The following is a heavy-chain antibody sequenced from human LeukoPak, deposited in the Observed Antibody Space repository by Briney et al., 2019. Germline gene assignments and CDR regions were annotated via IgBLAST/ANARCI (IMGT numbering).Heavy chain of an antibody. V-gene: IGHV3-30*18. Sequence: GGSLRLSCAPSRFTFSSYGMHWVRQAPGKGLEGVAVISYDGNNRYYADSVKGRFTISRYNSKNTLYLQMNSLRAEDTAVYYCAKVKGEVIGAFDIWGQGTMVTASS. CDR2: ISYDGNNR. CDR1: RFTFSSYG. CDR3: AKVKGEVIGAFDI. J-gene: IGHJ3*02. D-gene: IGHD3-16*01.